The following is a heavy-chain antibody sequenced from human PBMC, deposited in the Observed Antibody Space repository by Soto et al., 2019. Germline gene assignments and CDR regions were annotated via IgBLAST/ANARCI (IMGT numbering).Heavy chain of an antibody. CDR1: GFTFSSYA. CDR3: ARDPIVVVITPNYFDY. Sequence: PGGSLRLSCAASGFTFSSYAMHWVRQAPGKGLEWVAVISYDGSNKYYADSVKGRFTISRDNSKNTLYLQMNSLGAEDTAVYYCARDPIVVVITPNYFDYWGQGTLVTVSS. V-gene: IGHV3-30-3*01. D-gene: IGHD3-22*01. CDR2: ISYDGSNK. J-gene: IGHJ4*02.